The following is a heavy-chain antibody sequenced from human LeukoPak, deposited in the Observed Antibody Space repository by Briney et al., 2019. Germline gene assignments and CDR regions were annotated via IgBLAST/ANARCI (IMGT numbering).Heavy chain of an antibody. CDR3: AKISRRWPDY. V-gene: IGHV4-38-2*01. Sequence: SETLSLTCVVSGYSISSGFYWGWIRQPPGKGLEWIASIYQSGSTYHNPSLRSRLTISVDKSKNQFSLKLTSVTAADTAMYYCAKISRRWPDYWGQGTLVTVSS. J-gene: IGHJ4*02. CDR2: IYQSGST. D-gene: IGHD4-23*01. CDR1: GYSISSGFY.